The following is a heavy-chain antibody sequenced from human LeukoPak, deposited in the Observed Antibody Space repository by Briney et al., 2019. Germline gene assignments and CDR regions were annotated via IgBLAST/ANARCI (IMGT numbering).Heavy chain of an antibody. Sequence: GGSLRLSCAASGFTFSSYWMSWVRQAPGKELEWVANIKQDGSEKYYVDSVKSRFTISRDNAKNSLYLQMNSLRAEDTAVYYCARLRFLEWLRYYMDVWGKGTTVTVSS. J-gene: IGHJ6*03. CDR2: IKQDGSEK. V-gene: IGHV3-7*01. CDR1: GFTFSSYW. CDR3: ARLRFLEWLRYYMDV. D-gene: IGHD3-3*01.